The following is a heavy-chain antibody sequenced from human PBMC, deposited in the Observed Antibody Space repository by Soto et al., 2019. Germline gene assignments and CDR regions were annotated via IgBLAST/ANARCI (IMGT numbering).Heavy chain of an antibody. Sequence: PSETLSLTCTVSGGSISSDSYYWGWIRQSPEKGLEWIASISYSGSTYYNPTLKSRLIISVDTSKSQFSLKLSSVTAEDTAVYYCAREGFRGVMSYYGMDVWGQGTTVTVSS. V-gene: IGHV4-39*01. CDR1: GGSISSDSYY. CDR2: ISYSGST. D-gene: IGHD3-16*01. J-gene: IGHJ6*02. CDR3: AREGFRGVMSYYGMDV.